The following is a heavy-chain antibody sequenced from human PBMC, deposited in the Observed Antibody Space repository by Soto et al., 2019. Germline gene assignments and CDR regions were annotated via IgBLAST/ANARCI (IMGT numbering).Heavy chain of an antibody. CDR2: NYWYDDK. Sequence: QITLKESGPPLVKPTQTLTLTCTFSGFSLSTSGVGVGWIRQPPGTALEWLALNYWYDDKRYSPSLKRRLTIPKDTSKNQEVLTMTNMDPVDTATYYCAHTLPPWGGMDVWGQGTTVTVSS. J-gene: IGHJ6*02. CDR3: AHTLPPWGGMDV. CDR1: GFSLSTSGVG. V-gene: IGHV2-5*01. D-gene: IGHD7-27*01.